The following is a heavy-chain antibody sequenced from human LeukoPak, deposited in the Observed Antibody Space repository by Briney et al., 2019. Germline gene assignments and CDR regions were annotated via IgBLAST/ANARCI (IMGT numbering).Heavy chain of an antibody. J-gene: IGHJ6*02. CDR1: GGSISSYY. D-gene: IGHD3-22*01. Sequence: SETLSLTCTVSGGSISSYYWSWIRQPPGKGLEWIGYIYYSGSTNYNPSLKSRVTRSVDTSKNQFSLKLSSVTAADTAVYYCAGPNYYDSSGKLGPKSSDYYYYGMDVWGQGTTVTVSS. CDR3: AGPNYYDSSGKLGPKSSDYYYYGMDV. CDR2: IYYSGST. V-gene: IGHV4-59*01.